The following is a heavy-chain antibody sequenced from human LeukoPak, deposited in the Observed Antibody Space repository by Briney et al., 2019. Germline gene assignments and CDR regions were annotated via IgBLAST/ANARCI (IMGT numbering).Heavy chain of an antibody. J-gene: IGHJ4*02. V-gene: IGHV3-30-3*01. Sequence: GGSLRLSCAASGFTFSSYAMHWVRQAPGKGLEWVALISYDGSNKYYADSVKGRFTISRDNSKNTPYLQMNSLRAEDTAVYYCARDCSTTSCYGDYWGQGALVTVSS. D-gene: IGHD2-2*01. CDR2: ISYDGSNK. CDR1: GFTFSSYA. CDR3: ARDCSTTSCYGDY.